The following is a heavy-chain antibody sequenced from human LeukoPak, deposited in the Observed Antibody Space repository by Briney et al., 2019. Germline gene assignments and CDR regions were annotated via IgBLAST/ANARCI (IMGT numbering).Heavy chain of an antibody. CDR2: IIPIFGTA. CDR1: GGTFSSYA. V-gene: IGHV1-69*13. J-gene: IGHJ4*02. CDR3: ARGLLSYDILTGFLDY. D-gene: IGHD3-9*01. Sequence: SVKVSCKASGGTFSSYAISWVRQAPGQGLEWMGGIIPIFGTANYAQKFQGRVTITADESTSTAYMELSSLRSEDTAVYYCARGLLSYDILTGFLDYWGQGTLVTVSS.